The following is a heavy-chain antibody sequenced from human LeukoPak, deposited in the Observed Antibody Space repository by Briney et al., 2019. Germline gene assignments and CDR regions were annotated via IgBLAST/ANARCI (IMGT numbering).Heavy chain of an antibody. CDR2: IYYNGNT. J-gene: IGHJ4*02. Sequence: SETLSLTCTVSGGSISSSSYYWGWLRQPPGRGLEWIGTIYYNGNTYYNSSLNSRVTISVDTSRNQFSLRLRFVTAADTAVYYCARDVDCANPRHDYWGQGTLVTVSS. V-gene: IGHV4-39*02. CDR3: ARDVDCANPRHDY. CDR1: GGSISSSSYY. D-gene: IGHD3-9*01.